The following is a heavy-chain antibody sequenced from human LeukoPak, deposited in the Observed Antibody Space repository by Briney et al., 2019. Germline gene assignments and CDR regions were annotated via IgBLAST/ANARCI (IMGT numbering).Heavy chain of an antibody. CDR2: IKSKTDGRTT. D-gene: IGHD3-16*01. CDR1: GFTFSNAW. J-gene: IGHJ4*02. V-gene: IGHV3-15*01. Sequence: GGSLRLSCAASGFTFSNAWMSWVRQAPGKGLEWVGRIKSKTDGRTTDYAAPVKGRFTISRDDSKNTLYLQMNSLKTEDTAVYYCTTVGASKGFRRFDYWGQGTLVTVSS. CDR3: TTVGASKGFRRFDY.